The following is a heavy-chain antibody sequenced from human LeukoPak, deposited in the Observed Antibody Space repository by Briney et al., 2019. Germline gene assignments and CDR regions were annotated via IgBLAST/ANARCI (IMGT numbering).Heavy chain of an antibody. Sequence: SETLSLTCTVSGGSISYYYWSWIRQSPGKGLEWIGYIYYSGTTNYNPSLKSRVTISVDTSKNQLSLKLSSVTAADTAVYYCARVPGVAVAGNYYYYGMDVWGQGTTVTVSS. V-gene: IGHV4-59*01. CDR2: IYYSGTT. D-gene: IGHD6-19*01. CDR3: ARVPGVAVAGNYYYYGMDV. CDR1: GGSISYYY. J-gene: IGHJ6*02.